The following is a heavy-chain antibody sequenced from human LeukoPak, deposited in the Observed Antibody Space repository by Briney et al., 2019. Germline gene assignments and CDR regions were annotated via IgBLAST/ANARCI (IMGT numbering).Heavy chain of an antibody. CDR3: ARDLSESSSFGS. Sequence: SETLSLTCAVSGGSISSSNWWSWVRQPPGKGLEWIGEIYHSGSTNYNPSLKSRVTISLDTSKNQFSLKLSSVTAADTAVYYCARDLSESSSFGSWGQGSLVTVSS. CDR1: GGSISSSNW. V-gene: IGHV4-4*02. D-gene: IGHD6-6*01. J-gene: IGHJ4*02. CDR2: IYHSGST.